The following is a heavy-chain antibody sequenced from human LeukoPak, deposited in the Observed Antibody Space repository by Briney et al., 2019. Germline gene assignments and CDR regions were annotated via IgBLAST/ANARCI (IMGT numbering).Heavy chain of an antibody. CDR2: IYYSGST. Sequence: PSETLSLTCTVSGGSISSYYWSWIRQPAGKGLEWIGYIYYSGSTNYNPSLKSRVTISVDTSKNQFSLKLSSVTAADTAVYYCARVLYGYSYGSDYYYYYMDVWGKGTTVTVSS. CDR3: ARVLYGYSYGSDYYYYYMDV. J-gene: IGHJ6*03. D-gene: IGHD5-18*01. CDR1: GGSISSYY. V-gene: IGHV4-59*01.